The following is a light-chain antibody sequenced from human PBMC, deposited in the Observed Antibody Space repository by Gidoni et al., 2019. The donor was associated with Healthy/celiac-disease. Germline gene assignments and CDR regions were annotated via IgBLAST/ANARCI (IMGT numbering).Light chain of an antibody. CDR1: QSVSSSY. V-gene: IGKV3-20*01. J-gene: IGKJ2*01. CDR2: GAS. CDR3: QQYGNSPYT. Sequence: EIVLTQSPGPLSLSPGERATLSCSASQSVSSSYLAWYQQKPGQAPRLSTYGASSRATGIPDRFSGSGSGTDFTLTISRLGPEDFAVYYCQQYGNSPYTFGQGTKLEIK.